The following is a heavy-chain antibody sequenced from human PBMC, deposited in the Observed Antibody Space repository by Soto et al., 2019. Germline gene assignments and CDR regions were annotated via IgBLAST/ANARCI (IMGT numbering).Heavy chain of an antibody. J-gene: IGHJ4*02. Sequence: QVQLVQSGAEVKKPGASVKVSCKASGYTFPSYGISWVRQAPGQGLEWMGWISAYNGNTKYAQKLQGRVTMTTVTSTSTADMELRSLRSDDTAVYYCARDLGGSYYAPVDYWGQGTLVTVSS. D-gene: IGHD1-26*01. CDR3: ARDLGGSYYAPVDY. CDR1: GYTFPSYG. CDR2: ISAYNGNT. V-gene: IGHV1-18*01.